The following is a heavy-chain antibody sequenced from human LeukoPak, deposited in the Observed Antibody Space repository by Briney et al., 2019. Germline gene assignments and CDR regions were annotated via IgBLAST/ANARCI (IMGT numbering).Heavy chain of an antibody. D-gene: IGHD3-3*01. J-gene: IGHJ6*03. CDR2: MNPNGGNT. V-gene: IGHV1-8*03. Sequence: ASVKVSCKASGYTFTSYDINWVRQATGQGLEWMGWMNPNGGNTGYAQKFQGRVTITRNTSISTAYMELSSLRSEDTAVYYCARIKGKDFWSGLGYMDVWGKGTTVTVSS. CDR3: ARIKGKDFWSGLGYMDV. CDR1: GYTFTSYD.